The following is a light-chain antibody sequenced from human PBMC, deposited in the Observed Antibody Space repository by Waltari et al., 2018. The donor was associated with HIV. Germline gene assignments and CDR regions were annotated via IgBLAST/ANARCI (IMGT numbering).Light chain of an antibody. CDR3: AAWVDSLSVV. V-gene: IGLV1-47*01. Sequence: QSVLTQPPSASGTPGQRVTISCSGSSSNIGSNYVYWYQPLPGTAPKLLNYRNNQRPSGVPDRFSGSKSGTSASLAISGLRSEDEADYYCAAWVDSLSVVFGGGTKLTVL. J-gene: IGLJ2*01. CDR1: SSNIGSNY. CDR2: RNN.